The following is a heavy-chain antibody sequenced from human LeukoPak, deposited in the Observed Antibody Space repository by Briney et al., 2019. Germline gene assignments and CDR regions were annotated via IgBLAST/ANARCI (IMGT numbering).Heavy chain of an antibody. CDR3: ARRGGYGWYFDY. Sequence: SETLSLTCTVSGGSISSYYWSWLRQPSGQGLEYIGYGYYSGTGNYNPSLKSRVTISVDTSKNQFSLKLRSATAADTAVYYCARRGGYGWYFDYWGQGTLVTVSS. V-gene: IGHV4-59*08. CDR2: GYYSGTG. J-gene: IGHJ4*02. CDR1: GGSISSYY. D-gene: IGHD3-16*01.